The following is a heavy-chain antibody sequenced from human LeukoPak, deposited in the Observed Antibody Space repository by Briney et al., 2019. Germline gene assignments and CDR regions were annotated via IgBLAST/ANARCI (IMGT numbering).Heavy chain of an antibody. CDR1: GYTFTGYY. J-gene: IGHJ4*02. Sequence: ASVKVSCKASGYTFTGYYMHWVRQAPGQGLEWMGWINPNSGGTNYAQKLQGRVTMTRDTSISTAYMELSRLRSDDTAVYYCARGFHIVVVVAATRLDYWGQGTLVTVSS. V-gene: IGHV1-2*02. CDR2: INPNSGGT. D-gene: IGHD2-15*01. CDR3: ARGFHIVVVVAATRLDY.